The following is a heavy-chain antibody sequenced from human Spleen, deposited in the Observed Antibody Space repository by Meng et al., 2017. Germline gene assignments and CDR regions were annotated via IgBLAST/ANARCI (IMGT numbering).Heavy chain of an antibody. D-gene: IGHD3-9*01. J-gene: IGHJ3*02. CDR2: IYQSGST. V-gene: IGHV4-38-2*02. CDR1: GYSISSGYY. CDR3: ARVLRYFDWLPNAFDI. Sequence: SETLSLTCTVSGYSISSGYYWGWIRQHPGKGLEWIGSIYQSGSTYYNPSLKSRVTISVDTSKNQFSLKLSSVTAADTAVYYCARVLRYFDWLPNAFDIWGQGTMVTVSS.